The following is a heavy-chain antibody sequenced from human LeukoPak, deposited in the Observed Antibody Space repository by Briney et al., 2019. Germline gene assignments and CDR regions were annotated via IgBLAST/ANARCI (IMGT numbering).Heavy chain of an antibody. CDR1: GYTFTSYG. V-gene: IGHV1-18*01. Sequence: ASEKVSCKASGYTFTSYGISWVRQAPGQALEWTGWISAYNGNTNYAQKLQGRVTMTTDTSTSTAYMELRSLRSDDTAVYYCARWDWNENYYDMDVWGKGTTVTVSS. CDR3: ARWDWNENYYDMDV. D-gene: IGHD1-1*01. CDR2: ISAYNGNT. J-gene: IGHJ6*03.